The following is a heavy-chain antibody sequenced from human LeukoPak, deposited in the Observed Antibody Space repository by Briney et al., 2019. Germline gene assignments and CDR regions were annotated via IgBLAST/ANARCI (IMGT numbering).Heavy chain of an antibody. V-gene: IGHV4-39*01. Sequence: SDTLSLTCSVSYGSISISSYYCAWIRQPPGKGLEWNGRMCYSGRTYYNPSLKSRVPISLDASKDQFSVQVNTVTAAHTSVYYCARLGVVGATTASENFDYWGQGTLVTVSS. J-gene: IGHJ4*02. D-gene: IGHD1-26*01. CDR3: ARLGVVGATTASENFDY. CDR1: YGSISISSYY. CDR2: MCYSGRT.